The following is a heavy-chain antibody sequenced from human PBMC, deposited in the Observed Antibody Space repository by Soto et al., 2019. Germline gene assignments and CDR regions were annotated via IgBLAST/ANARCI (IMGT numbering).Heavy chain of an antibody. V-gene: IGHV3-33*01. CDR2: IWSDGSNK. CDR1: GFTFSSYG. J-gene: IGHJ6*02. Sequence: PGGSLRLSCAASGFTFSSYGMHWVRYAPGKGLEWGAVIWSDGSNKYYADSVKGRFTISRDNCKNTLYLRMNSLRAEDTAVYYCARGYDFWSGPQPNYCYGMDVWGQGTMVTVSS. D-gene: IGHD3-3*01. CDR3: ARGYDFWSGPQPNYCYGMDV.